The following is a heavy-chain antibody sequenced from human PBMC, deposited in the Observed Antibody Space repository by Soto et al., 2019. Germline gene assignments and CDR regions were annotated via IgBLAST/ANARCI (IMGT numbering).Heavy chain of an antibody. D-gene: IGHD4-4*01. CDR1: GYTFTSYA. CDR3: ASSYSNYALIDYSYYGMDV. V-gene: IGHV1-3*01. CDR2: INAGNGNT. Sequence: QVQLVQSGAEVKKPGASVKVSCKASGYTFTSYAMHWVRQAPGQRLEWMGWINAGNGNTKYSQKFQGRVTITRDTSASTAYMELSSLRSEDTAVYYCASSYSNYALIDYSYYGMDVWGQGTTVTVSS. J-gene: IGHJ6*02.